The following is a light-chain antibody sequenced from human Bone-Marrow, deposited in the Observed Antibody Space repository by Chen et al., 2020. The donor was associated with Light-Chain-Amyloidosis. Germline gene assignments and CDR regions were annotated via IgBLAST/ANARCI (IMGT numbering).Light chain of an antibody. CDR1: QTISSNY. Sequence: DIVLTQSPGTLSLSPGEGANLSCRASQTISSNYLTWYQQKFGQAPRLLIYGSSSRATDIPDRFTGSGSGTDFTLTINRLEPEDFAMYYCQQYGTSPLTFGGGTKVEIK. J-gene: IGKJ4*01. V-gene: IGKV3-20*01. CDR2: GSS. CDR3: QQYGTSPLT.